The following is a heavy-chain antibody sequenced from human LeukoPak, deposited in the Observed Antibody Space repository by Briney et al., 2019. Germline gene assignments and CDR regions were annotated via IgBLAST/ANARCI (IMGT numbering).Heavy chain of an antibody. D-gene: IGHD6-19*01. J-gene: IGHJ6*03. CDR3: ARGVAGTKRGYYYYYMDV. V-gene: IGHV1-69*05. Sequence: ASVKVSCKASGGTFSSYAISWVRQAPGQGLEWMGGIIPIFGTANYAQKFQGRVTMTRDTSTSTVYMELSSLRSEDTAVYYCARGVAGTKRGYYYYYMDVWGKGTTVTISS. CDR2: IIPIFGTA. CDR1: GGTFSSYA.